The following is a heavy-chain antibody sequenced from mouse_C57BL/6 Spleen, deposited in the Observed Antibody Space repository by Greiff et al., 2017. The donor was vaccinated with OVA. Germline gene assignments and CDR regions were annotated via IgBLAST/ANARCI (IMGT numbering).Heavy chain of an antibody. V-gene: IGHV1-50*01. CDR2: IDPSDSYT. CDR1: GYTFTSYW. J-gene: IGHJ2*01. Sequence: QVQLQQPGAELVKPGASVKLSCKASGYTFTSYWMQWVKQRPGQGLEWIGEIDPSDSYTNYNQKFKGKATLTVDTSSSTAYMQLSSLTSEDSAVYYCARDGYGPTFDYWGQGTTLTVSS. D-gene: IGHD2-3*01. CDR3: ARDGYGPTFDY.